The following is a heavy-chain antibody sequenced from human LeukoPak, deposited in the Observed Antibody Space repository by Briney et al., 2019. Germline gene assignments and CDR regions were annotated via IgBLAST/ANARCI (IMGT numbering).Heavy chain of an antibody. D-gene: IGHD2-15*01. J-gene: IGHJ5*02. CDR3: ARDQGYCSGGSCKGNWFDP. V-gene: IGHV1-2*02. CDR1: GYIFTDYY. CDR2: INPNSGGT. Sequence: ASVKVSCKASGYIFTDYYMHWVRQAPGQGLEWMGWINPNSGGTNYAQKFQGRVTMTRDTSISTAYMELSRLRSDDTAVYYCARDQGYCSGGSCKGNWFDPWGQGTLVTVSS.